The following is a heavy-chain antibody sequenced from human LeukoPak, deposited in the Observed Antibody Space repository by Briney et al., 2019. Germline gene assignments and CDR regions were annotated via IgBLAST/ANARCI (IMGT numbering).Heavy chain of an antibody. CDR2: INAGNGNT. CDR3: TRGRKRYVGIAAADFDY. CDR1: GYTFTSYA. Sequence: ASVKVSCKASGYTFTSYAMHWVRQAPGQRLEWMGWINAGNGNTKYSQKFQGRVTITRDTSASTAYMELSSLRSEDTAVYYCTRGRKRYVGIAAADFDYWGQGTLVTASS. V-gene: IGHV1-3*01. D-gene: IGHD6-13*01. J-gene: IGHJ4*02.